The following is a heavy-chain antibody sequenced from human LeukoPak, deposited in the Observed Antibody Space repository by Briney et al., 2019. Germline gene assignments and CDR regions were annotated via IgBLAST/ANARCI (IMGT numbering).Heavy chain of an antibody. CDR1: GGSISSYY. Sequence: SETLSLTCTVSGGSISSYYWSWIRQPPGKGLEWIGYIYYSGSTNYNPSLKSRVTISVDTSKNQFSLKLSSVTAADTAVYYCARARGYSYGNYYYYYYMDVWGKGTTVTISS. V-gene: IGHV4-59*01. CDR3: ARARGYSYGNYYYYYYMDV. J-gene: IGHJ6*03. D-gene: IGHD5-18*01. CDR2: IYYSGST.